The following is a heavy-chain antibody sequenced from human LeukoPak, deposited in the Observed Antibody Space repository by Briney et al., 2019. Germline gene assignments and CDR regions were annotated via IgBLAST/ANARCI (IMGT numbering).Heavy chain of an antibody. D-gene: IGHD2-8*01. CDR3: AREGFCTNGVCLPPPSAFWFDP. CDR2: INHSGST. CDR1: GGSFGGYY. V-gene: IGHV4-34*01. J-gene: IGHJ5*02. Sequence: SETLSLTCAVYGGSFGGYYWSWLRQPPGKGLEGVGEINHSGSTNYNPSLKSRVTISVDTSKTQFSLKLSSVTAADTAVYYCAREGFCTNGVCLPPPSAFWFDPWGQGTLVTVTS.